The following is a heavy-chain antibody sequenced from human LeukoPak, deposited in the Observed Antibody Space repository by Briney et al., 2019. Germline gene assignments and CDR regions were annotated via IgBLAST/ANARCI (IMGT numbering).Heavy chain of an antibody. J-gene: IGHJ4*02. Sequence: ASVKVSYKASGYTFTSYGISWVRQAPGQGLEWMGWISAYNGNTNYAQKLQGRVTMTTDTSTSTAYMELRSLRSDDTAVYYCARAAYYDFWSGYYGGLDYWGQGTLVTVSS. CDR1: GYTFTSYG. V-gene: IGHV1-18*01. D-gene: IGHD3-3*01. CDR3: ARAAYYDFWSGYYGGLDY. CDR2: ISAYNGNT.